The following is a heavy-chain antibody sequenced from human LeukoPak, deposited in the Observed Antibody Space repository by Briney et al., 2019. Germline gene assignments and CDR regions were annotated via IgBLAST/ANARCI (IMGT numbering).Heavy chain of an antibody. Sequence: GGSLRLSCAASGFTFSSTWMHWFRQAPGKGPVWVSRIHSDGSSTIYADSVKGRFTISRDNARNTLYLQMNSLRAEDTALYYCARDRSMTHFDYWGQGTLVTVSS. CDR2: IHSDGSST. CDR1: GFTFSSTW. V-gene: IGHV3-74*01. J-gene: IGHJ4*02. CDR3: ARDRSMTHFDY.